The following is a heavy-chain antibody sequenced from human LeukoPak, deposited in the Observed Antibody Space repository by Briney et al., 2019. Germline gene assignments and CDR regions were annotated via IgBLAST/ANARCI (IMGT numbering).Heavy chain of an antibody. Sequence: SETLSLTRTVSGYSISSGYYWGWIRQPPGKGLEWIGSIYHSGSTYYNPSLKSRVTISVDTSKNQFSLKLSSVTAADTAVYYCARVAAGWLTHNWFDPWGQGTLVTVSS. CDR1: GYSISSGYY. J-gene: IGHJ5*02. CDR2: IYHSGST. V-gene: IGHV4-38-2*02. D-gene: IGHD3-22*01. CDR3: ARVAAGWLTHNWFDP.